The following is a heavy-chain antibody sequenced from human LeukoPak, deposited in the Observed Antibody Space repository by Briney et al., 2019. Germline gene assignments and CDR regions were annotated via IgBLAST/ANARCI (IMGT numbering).Heavy chain of an antibody. J-gene: IGHJ4*02. CDR2: IYYSGRT. D-gene: IGHD6-6*01. CDR1: GGSISSSSYY. Sequence: SETLSLTCTVSGGSISSSSYYWGWIRQPPGKGLEWIGSIYYSGRTYYNRSLKRQVTISVDTSKNQFSLKLSSVTAADTAVYYCARGRIYSSSSFYRFDYWGQGTLVTVSS. CDR3: ARGRIYSSSSFYRFDY. V-gene: IGHV4-39*01.